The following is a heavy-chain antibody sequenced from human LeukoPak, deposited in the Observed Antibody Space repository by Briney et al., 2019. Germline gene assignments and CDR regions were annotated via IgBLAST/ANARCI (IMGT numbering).Heavy chain of an antibody. CDR2: INPNSGGT. V-gene: IGHV1-2*06. J-gene: IGHJ2*01. Sequence: GASVKVSCKASGGTFRSYAISWVRQAPGQGLEWMGRINPNSGGTNYAQKFQGRVTMTRDTSISTAYMELSRLRSDDTAVYYCARDSARIPVAGVVWYFDLWGRGTLVTVSS. CDR3: ARDSARIPVAGVVWYFDL. CDR1: GGTFRSYA. D-gene: IGHD6-19*01.